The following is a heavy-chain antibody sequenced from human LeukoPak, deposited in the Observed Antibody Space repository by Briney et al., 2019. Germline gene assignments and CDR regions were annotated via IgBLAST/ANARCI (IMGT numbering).Heavy chain of an antibody. CDR2: ISSSSSYI. J-gene: IGHJ4*02. V-gene: IGHV3-21*01. D-gene: IGHD2-21*02. CDR3: ARTPRGGVTAIY. CDR1: GFTFSSYS. Sequence: GGSLRLSCAASGFTFSSYSMNWVRQAPGKGLEWVSSISSSSSYIYYADSVKGRFTISRDNAKNSLYLQMNSLRAEDTAVYYCARTPRGGVTAIYWGQGTLVTVSS.